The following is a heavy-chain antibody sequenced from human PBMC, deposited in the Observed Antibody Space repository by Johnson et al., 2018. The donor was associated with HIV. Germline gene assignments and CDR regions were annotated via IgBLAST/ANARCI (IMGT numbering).Heavy chain of an antibody. CDR2: IGTAGDA. D-gene: IGHD3-10*01. Sequence: VQLVESGGGLVQPGGSLRLSCAASGFTFSSYDMHWVRQTTGKGLEWVSAIGTAGDAYYPGSVKGRFTISRENAKNSLYLQMNSLRAGDTAVYYCARGGLWFRATHDTFDIWGQGSMVTVSS. V-gene: IGHV3-13*01. J-gene: IGHJ3*02. CDR3: ARGGLWFRATHDTFDI. CDR1: GFTFSSYD.